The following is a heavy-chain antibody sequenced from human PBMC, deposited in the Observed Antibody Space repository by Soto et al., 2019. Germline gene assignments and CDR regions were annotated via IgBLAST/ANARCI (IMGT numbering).Heavy chain of an antibody. CDR3: ARLDSSGSKREIKNYYYYGMDV. CDR1: GGSISSSSYY. D-gene: IGHD3-22*01. J-gene: IGHJ6*02. CDR2: IYYSGST. V-gene: IGHV4-39*01. Sequence: PSETLSLTCTVSGGSISSSSYYWGWIRQPPGKGLEWIGSIYYSGSTYYNPSLKSRVTISVDTSKNQFSLKLSSVTAADTAVYYCARLDSSGSKREIKNYYYYGMDVWGQGTTVTVSS.